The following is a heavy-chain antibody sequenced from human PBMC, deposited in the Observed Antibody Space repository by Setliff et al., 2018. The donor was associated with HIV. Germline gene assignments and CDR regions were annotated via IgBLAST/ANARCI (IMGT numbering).Heavy chain of an antibody. Sequence: GSLRLSCAASGFSFSNYAMGWVRQGPGKGLEWVSTIGAAAYPTHYAESVKGRFTISKDNSQNALYLQMNSLTDEDTAKYYCAKVFVFGVDAFDIWGQGTMVTVSS. D-gene: IGHD3-10*02. CDR2: IGAAAYPT. CDR1: GFSFSNYA. CDR3: AKVFVFGVDAFDI. J-gene: IGHJ3*02. V-gene: IGHV3-23*01.